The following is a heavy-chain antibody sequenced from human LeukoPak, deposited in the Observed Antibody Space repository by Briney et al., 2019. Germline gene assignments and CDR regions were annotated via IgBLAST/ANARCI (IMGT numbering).Heavy chain of an antibody. CDR2: INPNSGGT. Sequence: GASVKVSCKASGYTFTGYYMHWVRQAPGQGLEWMGWINPNSGGTNYAQKFQGRVTMTRDTSISTAYMELSRLRSDDRAVYYCARAGGWLQSPFDYWGQGTLVTVSS. D-gene: IGHD5-24*01. CDR3: ARAGGWLQSPFDY. V-gene: IGHV1-2*02. J-gene: IGHJ4*02. CDR1: GYTFTGYY.